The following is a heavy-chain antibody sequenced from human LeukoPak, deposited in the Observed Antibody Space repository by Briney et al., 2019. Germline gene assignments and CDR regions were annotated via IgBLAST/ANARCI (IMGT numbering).Heavy chain of an antibody. J-gene: IGHJ3*02. CDR1: GGSISSYY. Sequence: SKTLSLTCTVSGGSISSYYWSWIRQPPGKGLEWIGYIYYSGSTNYNPSLKSRVTISVDTSKNQFSLKLNSVTAADTAVYYCARAGGITMIREVKVLNAFDIWGQGTMVTVSS. CDR3: ARAGGITMIREVKVLNAFDI. V-gene: IGHV4-59*01. D-gene: IGHD3-22*01. CDR2: IYYSGST.